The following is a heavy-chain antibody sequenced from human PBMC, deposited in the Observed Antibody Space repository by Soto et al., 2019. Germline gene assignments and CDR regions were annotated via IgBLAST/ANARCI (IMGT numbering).Heavy chain of an antibody. CDR2: MNPNSGNT. CDR3: AGGVFLEWKPSYYYYYYMDV. J-gene: IGHJ6*03. D-gene: IGHD3-3*01. CDR1: GYTFTSYD. V-gene: IGHV1-8*01. Sequence: ASVKVSCKASGYTFTSYDINWVRQATGQGLEWMGWMNPNSGNTGYAQKFQGRVTMTRNNSISTAYMELSSLRSEDTAVYYCAGGVFLEWKPSYYYYYYMDVWGKGTTVTVSS.